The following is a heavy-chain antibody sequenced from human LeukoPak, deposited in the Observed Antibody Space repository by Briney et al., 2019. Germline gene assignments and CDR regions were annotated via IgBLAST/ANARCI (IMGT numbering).Heavy chain of an antibody. J-gene: IGHJ1*01. V-gene: IGHV4-59*03. D-gene: IGHD6-19*01. Sequence: SESLSLTCAVSGGSICSYYWSGVRQPPGRGLEWVGQISYSASTNYNPSLKSRVTISIDMSTNPFSLKLHSVTAADTAVYYCAAESERWLVRSWGQRTLVTASS. CDR2: ISYSAST. CDR3: AAESERWLVRS. CDR1: GGSICSYY.